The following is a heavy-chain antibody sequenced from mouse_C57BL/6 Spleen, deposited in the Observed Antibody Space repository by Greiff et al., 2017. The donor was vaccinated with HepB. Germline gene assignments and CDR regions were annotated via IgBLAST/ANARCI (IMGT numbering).Heavy chain of an antibody. CDR2: INPSNGGT. J-gene: IGHJ4*01. CDR3: ARGAIYYPYAMDD. CDR1: GYTFTTYW. Sequence: VQLQQSGTELVKPGASVKLSCKASGYTFTTYWMHWVKQRPGQGLEWIGNINPSNGGTNYNEKFKSKATLTVDKSSSTAYMQLSSLTSEDSAVYYCARGAIYYPYAMDDWGQGTSVTVSS. D-gene: IGHD1-1*01. V-gene: IGHV1-53*01.